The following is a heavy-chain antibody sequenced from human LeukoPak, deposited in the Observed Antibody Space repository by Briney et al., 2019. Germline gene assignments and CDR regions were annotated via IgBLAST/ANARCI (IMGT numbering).Heavy chain of an antibody. J-gene: IGHJ4*02. CDR3: ARERAVVPAAFDY. CDR2: INPNSGGT. V-gene: IGHV1-2*02. Sequence: ASVKVSCKASGYSFTSYYMDWERQAPGQGLEWMGWINPNSGGTNYAQKFQGRVTMTRDTSISTAYMELSRLRSDDTAVYYCARERAVVPAAFDYWGQGTLVTVSS. D-gene: IGHD2-2*01. CDR1: GYSFTSYY.